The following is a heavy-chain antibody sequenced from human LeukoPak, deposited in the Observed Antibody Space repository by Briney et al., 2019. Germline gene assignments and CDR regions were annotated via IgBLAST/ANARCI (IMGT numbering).Heavy chain of an antibody. Sequence: QPGKSLRLSCAASGFTFSSYAMHWVRQSPGKGLEWVAFIRYDGSNKYYADSVKGRFTISRDNSKNTLYLQMNSLRAEDTAVYYCAKEQDDFWSGYYFDYWGQGTLVTVSS. V-gene: IGHV3-30*02. D-gene: IGHD3-3*01. CDR3: AKEQDDFWSGYYFDY. CDR2: IRYDGSNK. CDR1: GFTFSSYA. J-gene: IGHJ4*02.